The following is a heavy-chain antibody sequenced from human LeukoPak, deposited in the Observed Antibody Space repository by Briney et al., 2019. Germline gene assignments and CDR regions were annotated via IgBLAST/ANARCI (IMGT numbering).Heavy chain of an antibody. D-gene: IGHD2-2*01. CDR3: ARDLGYCSSTSCYGDYDWFDP. J-gene: IGHJ5*02. CDR2: IIPIFGTA. Sequence: SVKVSCKASGGTFSSYAISWVRQAPGQGLEWMGGIIPIFGTANYAQKFQGRVTITADGSTSTAYMELSSLRSEDTAVYYCARDLGYCSSTSCYGDYDWFDPWGQGTLVTVSS. V-gene: IGHV1-69*01. CDR1: GGTFSSYA.